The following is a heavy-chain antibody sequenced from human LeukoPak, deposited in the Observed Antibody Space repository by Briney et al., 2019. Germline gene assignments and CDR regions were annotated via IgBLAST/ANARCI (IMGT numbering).Heavy chain of an antibody. CDR3: ARVPDYYDRNGYGFDY. J-gene: IGHJ4*02. D-gene: IGHD3-22*01. CDR1: GGSFSGYY. V-gene: IGHV4-34*01. CDR2: INHSGST. Sequence: SETLSLTCAVYGGSFSGYYWSWIRQPPGKGLEWIGEINHSGSTNYNPSLKSRVTISVDTSKNQFSLKLTSVTAADTAVFYCARVPDYYDRNGYGFDYWGQGTLVTVSS.